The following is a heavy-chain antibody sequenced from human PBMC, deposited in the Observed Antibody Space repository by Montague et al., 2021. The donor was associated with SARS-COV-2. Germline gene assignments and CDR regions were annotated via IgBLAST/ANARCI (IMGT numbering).Heavy chain of an antibody. CDR1: GGSISSYY. CDR3: ARDLGIMDV. V-gene: IGHV4-4*07. Sequence: SETLSLTCTVSGGSISSYYWSWIRQPAGKGLEWIGRIYSSGSTNXNPSLKSRVTISVDTSKNQFSLKVTSVTAADTAVYFCARDLGIMDVWGKGTTVTVSS. J-gene: IGHJ6*03. CDR2: IYSSGST. D-gene: IGHD7-27*01.